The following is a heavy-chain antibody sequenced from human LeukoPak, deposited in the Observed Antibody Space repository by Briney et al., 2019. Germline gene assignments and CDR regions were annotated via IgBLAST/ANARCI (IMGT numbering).Heavy chain of an antibody. J-gene: IGHJ4*02. D-gene: IGHD3-10*01. Sequence: GESLKISCKASGYIFTSYLIGWVRQTPEKRLEWMGIIYPGDSSIRYSPSFQGQVTISADKSINTAYLQWTSLQASDTAMYYCAKHWRYSIGWDGSGDYWGQGTLVTVSS. CDR3: AKHWRYSIGWDGSGDY. CDR2: IYPGDSSI. V-gene: IGHV5-51*01. CDR1: GYIFTSYL.